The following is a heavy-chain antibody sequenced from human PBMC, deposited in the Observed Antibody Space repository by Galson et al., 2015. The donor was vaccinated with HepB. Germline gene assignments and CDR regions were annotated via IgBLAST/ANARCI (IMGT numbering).Heavy chain of an antibody. J-gene: IGHJ6*02. CDR3: ARDLLIRGVVATYYYYYGMDV. V-gene: IGHV1-2*02. CDR1: GYTFTSYD. CDR2: INPNSGGT. Sequence: SVKVSCKASGYTFTSYDINWVRQAPGQGLEWMGWINPNSGGTNYAQKFQGRVTMTRDTSISTAYMELSRLRSDDTAVYYCARDLLIRGVVATYYYYYGMDVWGQGTTVTVSS. D-gene: IGHD2-15*01.